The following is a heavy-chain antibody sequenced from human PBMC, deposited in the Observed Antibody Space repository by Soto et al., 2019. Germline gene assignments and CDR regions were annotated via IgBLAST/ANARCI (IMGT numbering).Heavy chain of an antibody. CDR2: ISWNSGSI. CDR3: SKDIRYYYDSSGYLLGSAFDI. D-gene: IGHD3-22*01. V-gene: IGHV3-9*01. CDR1: GFTFDDYA. Sequence: PGGSLRLSCAASGFTFDDYAMHWVRQAPGKGLEWVSGISWNSGSIGYADSVKGRFTISRDNAKNSLYLQMNSLRAEDTALYYCSKDIRYYYDSSGYLLGSAFDIWGQGTMVTVSS. J-gene: IGHJ3*02.